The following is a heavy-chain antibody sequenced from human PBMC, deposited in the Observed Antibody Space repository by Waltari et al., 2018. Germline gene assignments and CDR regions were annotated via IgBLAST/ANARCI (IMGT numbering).Heavy chain of an antibody. CDR1: GFTFSSYG. CDR3: AKDSYYYDSSGAGGMDV. D-gene: IGHD3-22*01. Sequence: QVQLVESGGGVVQPGRSLRLSCAASGFTFSSYGMHWVRQAPAKGLEWVAVISYDGSNKYYADSVKGRFTISRDNSKNTLYLQMNSLRAEDTAVYYCAKDSYYYDSSGAGGMDVWGQGTTVTVSS. V-gene: IGHV3-30*18. CDR2: ISYDGSNK. J-gene: IGHJ6*02.